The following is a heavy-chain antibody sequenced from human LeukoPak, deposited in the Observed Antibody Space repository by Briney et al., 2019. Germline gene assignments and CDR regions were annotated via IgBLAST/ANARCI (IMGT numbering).Heavy chain of an antibody. CDR1: GYTFTGYY. Sequence: GASVKVSCKASGYTFTGYYMHWVRQAPGQGLEWMGWINPNSGGTNYAQKFQDRVTMTRDTCISTAYMELSRLRSDDTAVYYCARGTWVAATDNYFDCWGQGTLVTVSS. CDR3: ARGTWVAATDNYFDC. D-gene: IGHD1-26*01. CDR2: INPNSGGT. V-gene: IGHV1-2*02. J-gene: IGHJ4*02.